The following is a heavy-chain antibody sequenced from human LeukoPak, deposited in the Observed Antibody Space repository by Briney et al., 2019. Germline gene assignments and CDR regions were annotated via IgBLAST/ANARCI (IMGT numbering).Heavy chain of an antibody. J-gene: IGHJ4*02. CDR1: GYTFTGYY. CDR2: INPNSGGT. D-gene: IGHD6-6*01. V-gene: IGHV1-2*06. Sequence: ASVKVSCKASGYTFTGYYMHWVRQAPGQGLEWMGRINPNSGGTNYAQKFQGRVTMTRDTSISTAYMELSRLRSDDTAVYYCARVTRGSSSALDYFDYWGQGTLVTVSS. CDR3: ARVTRGSSSALDYFDY.